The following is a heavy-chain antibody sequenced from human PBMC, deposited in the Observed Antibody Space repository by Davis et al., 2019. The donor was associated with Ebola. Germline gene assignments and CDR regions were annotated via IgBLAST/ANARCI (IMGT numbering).Heavy chain of an antibody. Sequence: ASVKVSCKASGYTFSSYGVTWVRQAPGQGLEWMGWISAYNGNAYYEKKFQGRVTITRDTSASTAYMELSSLRSEDTAVYYCARGLLMVYATARWDFDYWGQGTLVTVSS. CDR1: GYTFSSYG. CDR3: ARGLLMVYATARWDFDY. J-gene: IGHJ4*02. V-gene: IGHV1-18*01. D-gene: IGHD2-8*01. CDR2: ISAYNGNA.